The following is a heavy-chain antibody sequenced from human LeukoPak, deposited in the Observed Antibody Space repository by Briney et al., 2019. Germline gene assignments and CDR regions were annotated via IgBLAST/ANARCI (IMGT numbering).Heavy chain of an antibody. Sequence: SETLSPTCTVSGGSISSYYWSWIRQPPGKGLEWIGYIYYSGSTNYNPSLKSRVTISVDTSKNQFSLKLSSVTAADTAVYYCARRRKTTGFDLWGRGTLVTVSS. CDR3: ARRRKTTGFDL. V-gene: IGHV4-59*08. CDR2: IYYSGST. J-gene: IGHJ2*01. D-gene: IGHD4-11*01. CDR1: GGSISSYY.